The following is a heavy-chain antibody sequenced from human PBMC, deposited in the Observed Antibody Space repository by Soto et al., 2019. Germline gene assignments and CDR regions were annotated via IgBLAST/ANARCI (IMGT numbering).Heavy chain of an antibody. V-gene: IGHV4-39*01. D-gene: IGHD3-16*02. CDR2: IFHSGTT. J-gene: IGHJ5*02. Sequence: SETLSLTCPVSGASIISSHYNWGWIRQPPGKDLEWIGTIFHSGTTYYNPSLKSRVTMSVDTSKNQFSLRLNSVTAADTAVYFCARLPTGYPNWFDPWGQGILVTVSS. CDR3: ARLPTGYPNWFDP. CDR1: GASIISSHYN.